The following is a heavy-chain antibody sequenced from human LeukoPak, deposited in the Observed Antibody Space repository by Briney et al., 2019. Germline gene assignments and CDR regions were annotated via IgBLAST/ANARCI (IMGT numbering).Heavy chain of an antibody. CDR1: GFTFSWYA. CDR2: ISGSAGSP. CDR3: AKDLQVSSAYHFDY. Sequence: GGSLRLSCAASGFTFSWYAMSWVRQAPGKGLEWVSAISGSAGSPHYADSVRGRFTISRDNSRNTLYLQMNSLRAEDTAVYYCAKDLQVSSAYHFDYWGRGTLVSVSS. V-gene: IGHV3-23*01. D-gene: IGHD6-19*01. J-gene: IGHJ4*02.